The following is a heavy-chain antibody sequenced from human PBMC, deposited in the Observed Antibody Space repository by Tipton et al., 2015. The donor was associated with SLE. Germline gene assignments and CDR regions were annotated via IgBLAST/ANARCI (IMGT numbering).Heavy chain of an antibody. V-gene: IGHV6-1*01. Sequence: PGLVKPSQTLSLTCAISGDSVSSNSAAWNWIRQSPSRGLEWLGRTYYRSKWYNDYAVSVKSRITINPDTSKNQFSLQLNSVTPEDTAVYYCARGGGFIVLMVYAIGAFDIWGQGTMVTVSS. J-gene: IGHJ3*02. CDR1: GDSVSSNSAA. CDR3: ARGGGFIVLMVYAIGAFDI. CDR2: TYYRSKWYN. D-gene: IGHD2-8*01.